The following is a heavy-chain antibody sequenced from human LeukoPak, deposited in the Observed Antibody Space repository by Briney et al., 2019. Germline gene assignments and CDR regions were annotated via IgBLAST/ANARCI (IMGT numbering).Heavy chain of an antibody. V-gene: IGHV3-23*01. CDR2: VFGSGGST. Sequence: GGSLRLSCAASGFTFNNYAMSWVRQAPGKGLEWVSSVFGSGGSTYYADSVKGRFTISRDNSKNALYLQMDSLRAEDTAVYYCAKVSRGYCRGGTCYYFYGLDVWGQGTTVTVSS. CDR1: GFTFNNYA. J-gene: IGHJ6*02. CDR3: AKVSRGYCRGGTCYYFYGLDV. D-gene: IGHD2-15*01.